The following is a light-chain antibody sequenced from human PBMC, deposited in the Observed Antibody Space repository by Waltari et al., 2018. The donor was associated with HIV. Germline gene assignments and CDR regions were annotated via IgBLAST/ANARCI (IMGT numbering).Light chain of an antibody. CDR2: DVY. Sequence: QSALTQPASVSGSPGQSITISCTGTSSDVGAYDYVSWYQQHPGKVPKLLIYDVYRRPARISNRFSGSKSGNTASLTISGLRDEDEADYYCASFTSGRLNVFGTGTKVTVL. V-gene: IGLV2-14*03. CDR1: SSDVGAYDY. J-gene: IGLJ1*01. CDR3: ASFTSGRLNV.